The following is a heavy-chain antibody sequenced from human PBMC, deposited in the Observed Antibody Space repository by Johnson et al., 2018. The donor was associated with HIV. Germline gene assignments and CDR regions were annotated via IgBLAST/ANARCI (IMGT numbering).Heavy chain of an antibody. J-gene: IGHJ3*02. CDR2: ISYDGSNQ. CDR1: GFTFSSYA. V-gene: IGHV3-30*04. Sequence: QVQLVESGGGVVQPGRSLRLSCAASGFTFSSYAMHWVRQAPGKGLEWVAVISYDGSNQYYADSVKGRFTISRDNSKNTVFLQMNSLRPEDTAMYYCAREPGRQWLVPGTFDIWGQGTMVTVSS. D-gene: IGHD6-19*01. CDR3: AREPGRQWLVPGTFDI.